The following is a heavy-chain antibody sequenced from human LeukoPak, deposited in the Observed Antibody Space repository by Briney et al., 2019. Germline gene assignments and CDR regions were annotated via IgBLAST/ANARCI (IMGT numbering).Heavy chain of an antibody. Sequence: ASVKVSCKASGGTFGSYAISWVRQAPGQGLEWMGWISAYNGNTNYAQKLQGRVTMTTDTSTSTAYMELRSLRSDDTAVYYCARGDQYYYGSGSSPFDYWGQGTLVTVSS. J-gene: IGHJ4*02. CDR3: ARGDQYYYGSGSSPFDY. CDR2: ISAYNGNT. D-gene: IGHD3-10*01. CDR1: GGTFGSYA. V-gene: IGHV1-18*01.